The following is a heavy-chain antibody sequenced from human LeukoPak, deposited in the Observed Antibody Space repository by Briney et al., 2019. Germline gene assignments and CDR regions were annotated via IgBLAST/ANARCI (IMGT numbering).Heavy chain of an antibody. Sequence: GGSLRLSCAASGFTFSSYAMHWVRQAPGKGLEWVAVISYDGSNKYYADSVKGRFTISRDNSKNTLYLQMNSLRAEDTAVYYCARVDCSSTSCYMSGGAFDIWGQGTMVTVSS. CDR3: ARVDCSSTSCYMSGGAFDI. V-gene: IGHV3-30-3*01. D-gene: IGHD2-2*01. CDR2: ISYDGSNK. CDR1: GFTFSSYA. J-gene: IGHJ3*02.